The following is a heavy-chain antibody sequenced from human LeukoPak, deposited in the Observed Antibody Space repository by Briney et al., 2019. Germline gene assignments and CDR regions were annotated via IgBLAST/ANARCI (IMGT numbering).Heavy chain of an antibody. CDR1: GFTFSSYW. Sequence: GGSLRLSCTASGFTFSSYWMSWVRQAPGKGLEWVANIKEDGSEKYYVDSVKGRFTISRDNAKNSLDLQMNSLRVEDTAVYYCARDWGSCSDYWGQGTLVTVSS. V-gene: IGHV3-7*01. J-gene: IGHJ4*02. CDR3: ARDWGSCSDY. CDR2: IKEDGSEK. D-gene: IGHD3-16*01.